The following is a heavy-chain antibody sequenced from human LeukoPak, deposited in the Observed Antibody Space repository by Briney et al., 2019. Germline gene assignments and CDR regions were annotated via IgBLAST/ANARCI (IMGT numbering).Heavy chain of an antibody. J-gene: IGHJ4*02. CDR1: GFSFSRYA. V-gene: IGHV3-33*06. CDR2: IWYDGSKK. Sequence: GGPLRLSCAASGFSFSRYAMHWVRQSPGKRLEWVAVIWYDGSKKYYGDSVKGRCTISRDNSKNTLILQINSLRAEDTAMYYCAKDGLDHWGQGALVTVSS. CDR3: AKDGLDH.